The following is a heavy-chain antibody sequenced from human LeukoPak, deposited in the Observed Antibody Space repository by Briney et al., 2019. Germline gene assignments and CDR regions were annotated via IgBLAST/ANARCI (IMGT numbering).Heavy chain of an antibody. CDR2: IYHSGST. CDR1: GYSISSGYY. Sequence: SETLSLTCTVSGYSISSGYYWGWIRQPPGKGLEWIGSIYHSGSTYYNPSLKSRVTISVDSSKNQFSLKLSSVTAADTAVYYCARPHSSSWDGRRWGFDPWGQGTLVTVSS. V-gene: IGHV4-38-2*02. CDR3: ARPHSSSWDGRRWGFDP. D-gene: IGHD6-13*01. J-gene: IGHJ5*02.